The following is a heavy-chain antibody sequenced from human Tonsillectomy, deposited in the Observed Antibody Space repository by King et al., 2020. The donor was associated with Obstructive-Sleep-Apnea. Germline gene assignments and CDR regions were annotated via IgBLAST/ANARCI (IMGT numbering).Heavy chain of an antibody. CDR3: VKVPSTTTSGGAFHM. Sequence: QVQLVESGGGVVQPGRSLRVSCAASGFSFSTFGMHWVRQAPGRGLEWMAVISYDGSGQYYAHSVKGRFTISRDNSKNTLYLQMNSLRTEDTAVYYCVKVPSTTTSGGAFHMWGQGTIVIVSS. CDR1: GFSFSTFG. J-gene: IGHJ3*02. V-gene: IGHV3-30*18. CDR2: ISYDGSGQ. D-gene: IGHD2/OR15-2a*01.